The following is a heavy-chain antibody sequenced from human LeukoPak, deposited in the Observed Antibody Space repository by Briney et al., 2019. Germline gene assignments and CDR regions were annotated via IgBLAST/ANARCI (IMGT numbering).Heavy chain of an antibody. CDR2: IYYTGST. CDR1: GGSISSSTYY. J-gene: IGHJ4*02. Sequence: PSETLSLTCTVSGGSISSSTYYWGWIRQPPGKGLEWIGSIYYTGSTYYNPSLKSRLALSVDTSKNKFSLKLSSVTAADTAVYYCARLILGYCSGGSCYSGDYWGQGTLVTVSS. V-gene: IGHV4-39*01. D-gene: IGHD2-15*01. CDR3: ARLILGYCSGGSCYSGDY.